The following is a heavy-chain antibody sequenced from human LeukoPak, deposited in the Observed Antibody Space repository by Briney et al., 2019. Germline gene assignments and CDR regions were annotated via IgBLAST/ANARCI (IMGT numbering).Heavy chain of an antibody. CDR1: GGTFSSYA. Sequence: SVKVSCKASGGTFSSYAISWERQAPGQGLEWMGGIIPIFGTANYAQKFQGRVTITADESTSTAYMELSSLRSEDTAVYYCAKASGWSNYFDYWGQGTLVTVSS. J-gene: IGHJ4*02. V-gene: IGHV1-69*13. CDR3: AKASGWSNYFDY. D-gene: IGHD6-19*01. CDR2: IIPIFGTA.